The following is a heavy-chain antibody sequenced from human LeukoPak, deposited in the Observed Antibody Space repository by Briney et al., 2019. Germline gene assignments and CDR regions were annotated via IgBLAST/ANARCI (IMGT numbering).Heavy chain of an antibody. CDR3: ARDVGYYDFEH. Sequence: GGSLRLSCAASGFTFSSNSMNWVRQAPGKGLEWVSYISSTGGTIYYADSMKGRFTISRDNAKNSLYLQMNSLRVEDTAVYYCARDVGYYDFEHWGQGTLVTVSS. J-gene: IGHJ4*02. CDR1: GFTFSSNS. CDR2: ISSTGGTI. D-gene: IGHD3-3*01. V-gene: IGHV3-48*04.